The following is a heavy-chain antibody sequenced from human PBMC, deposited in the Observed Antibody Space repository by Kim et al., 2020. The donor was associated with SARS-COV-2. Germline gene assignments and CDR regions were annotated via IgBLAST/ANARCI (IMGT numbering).Heavy chain of an antibody. D-gene: IGHD3-22*01. V-gene: IGHV3-9*01. CDR3: AKDMRPYDYYYSSGYRYFGYGLDV. J-gene: IGHJ6*02. Sequence: GGSLRLSCTASGFTFGDYAMHWVRQAPGKGLEWVSGISWSDGSICYADSVKGRFTISRDNSKNSLYLQMNSLRAEDTALYYCAKDMRPYDYYYSSGYRYFGYGLDVSGQGATGTVS. CDR1: GFTFGDYA. CDR2: ISWSDGSI.